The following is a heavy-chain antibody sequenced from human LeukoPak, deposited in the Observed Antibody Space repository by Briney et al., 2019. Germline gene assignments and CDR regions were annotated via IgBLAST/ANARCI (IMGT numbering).Heavy chain of an antibody. CDR3: ARGLLWVGELIWNWFDP. D-gene: IGHD3-10*01. Sequence: GSVKVSCKASGYTFTGYYMHWVRQAPGQGLEWMGWINPHSGGTNYAPNFQARVTMTRDPSISTAYMELSRLRSDDTAVYYCARGLLWVGELIWNWFDPWGQGTLVTVSS. J-gene: IGHJ5*02. CDR1: GYTFTGYY. V-gene: IGHV1-2*02. CDR2: INPHSGGT.